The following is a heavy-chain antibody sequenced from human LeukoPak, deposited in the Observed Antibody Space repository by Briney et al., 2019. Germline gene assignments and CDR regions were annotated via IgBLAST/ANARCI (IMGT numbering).Heavy chain of an antibody. CDR2: ITASGTAM. CDR1: GFAFSSYS. Sequence: GGSLRLSCAASGFAFSSYSMNWVRQAPGKGLEWVSHITASGTAMFYAGSVKGRFTISRDNAKNSLYLQMNSLRDEDTAVYYCASSGSYRFDYWGQETLVTVSS. J-gene: IGHJ4*02. D-gene: IGHD1-26*01. V-gene: IGHV3-48*02. CDR3: ASSGSYRFDY.